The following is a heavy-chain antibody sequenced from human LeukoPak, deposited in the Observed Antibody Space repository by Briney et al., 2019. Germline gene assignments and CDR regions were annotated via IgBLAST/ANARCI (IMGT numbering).Heavy chain of an antibody. V-gene: IGHV4-34*01. Sequence: PSETLSLTCAVYGGSFSGNCWSWIRQPPGKGLEWIGEINHSGSTNYNPSLKSRVTISVDTSKNQFSLKLSSVTAADTAVYYCARGRGKFDYWGQGTLVTVSS. J-gene: IGHJ4*02. D-gene: IGHD6-25*01. CDR2: INHSGST. CDR3: ARGRGKFDY. CDR1: GGSFSGNC.